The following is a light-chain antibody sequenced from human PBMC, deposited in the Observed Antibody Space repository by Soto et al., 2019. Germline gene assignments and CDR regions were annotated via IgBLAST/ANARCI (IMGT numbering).Light chain of an antibody. J-gene: IGKJ5*01. CDR2: PAS. CDR1: QGISSY. CDR3: QQLNSYPIT. Sequence: DIQLTQSPSSLSASVGDRVTITCRASQGISSYLAWYQQKPGKAPELLISPASTLQSGVPSRFSGSGSGTEFPLTISSLQPADSATFYCQQLNSYPITFGQGTRLEIK. V-gene: IGKV1-9*01.